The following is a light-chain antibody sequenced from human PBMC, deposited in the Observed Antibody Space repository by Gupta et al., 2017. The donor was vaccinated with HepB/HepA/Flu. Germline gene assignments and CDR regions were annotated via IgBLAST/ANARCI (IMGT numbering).Light chain of an antibody. V-gene: IGKV1-5*03. CDR3: QEYNSYYS. CDR1: KSVVSW. Sequence: DIQLTQSPSTLSASVGDRVTITCRASKSVVSWVAWYQQKPGKAPKLLIYETSTLETGVPSRFSGSGSETEFSLTSSSLQPDDFATYYCQEYNSYYSFGQGTKLEIK. J-gene: IGKJ2*01. CDR2: ETS.